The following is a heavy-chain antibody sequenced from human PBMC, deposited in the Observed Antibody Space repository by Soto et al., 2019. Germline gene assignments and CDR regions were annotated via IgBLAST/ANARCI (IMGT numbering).Heavy chain of an antibody. J-gene: IGHJ4*02. CDR1: GFIFSNYP. Sequence: VQLLESGGGLVQPGGSLRLSCAVSGFIFSNYPMSWVRQGPGKGLEWVSSVSPSGSNTYYADSVKGRFTMSRDNSDNRLHLQMNSLRAEDTAVYFCARRDSSGWYSLDYWGQGTLVTVSS. CDR2: VSPSGSNT. D-gene: IGHD6-19*01. V-gene: IGHV3-23*01. CDR3: ARRDSSGWYSLDY.